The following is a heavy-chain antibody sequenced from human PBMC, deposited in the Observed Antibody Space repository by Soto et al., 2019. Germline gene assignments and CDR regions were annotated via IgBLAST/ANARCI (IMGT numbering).Heavy chain of an antibody. V-gene: IGHV4-39*01. J-gene: IGHJ4*02. CDR2: IYYSGST. Sequence: SETLSLTCTVTGGSISSISYYWVWIRQPPGKGLEWIGSIYYSGSTYYNPSLKSRVTISVDTSKNQFSLKLSSVTAADTAVYYCARHPGQQLLPAVQRDYWGQGTQVTVSS. CDR1: GGSISSISYY. D-gene: IGHD6-13*01. CDR3: ARHPGQQLLPAVQRDY.